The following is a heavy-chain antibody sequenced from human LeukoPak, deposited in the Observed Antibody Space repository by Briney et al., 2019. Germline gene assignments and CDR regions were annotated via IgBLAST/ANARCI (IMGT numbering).Heavy chain of an antibody. Sequence: GKSLKISCMDSGYRFTDYWIGWVRQMPGKGLGWMGIIYPGDSDTRSSPSFQGPVTISADNAINPAHLQWSSLKASDTAMYYCARGAAGTTPDYYYFGLDVWGQGTTVRVSS. D-gene: IGHD1-7*01. CDR2: IYPGDSDT. CDR1: GYRFTDYW. J-gene: IGHJ6*02. V-gene: IGHV5-51*01. CDR3: ARGAAGTTPDYYYFGLDV.